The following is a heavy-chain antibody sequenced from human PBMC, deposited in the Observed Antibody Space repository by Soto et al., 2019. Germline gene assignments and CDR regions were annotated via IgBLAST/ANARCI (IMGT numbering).Heavy chain of an antibody. V-gene: IGHV1-18*01. J-gene: IGHJ1*01. CDR2: ISTYNGNT. D-gene: IGHD6-19*01. Sequence: QVQLVQSGAEVKKPGASVKVSCKASGYIFTSHGISWVRQAPGQGLEWMGRISTYNGNTKYAQKLQGRVTMTTDTSAIIAYMELRSLRSDDTAVYYCARDNGQWLVSDWGQGTLVTVSS. CDR3: ARDNGQWLVSD. CDR1: GYIFTSHG.